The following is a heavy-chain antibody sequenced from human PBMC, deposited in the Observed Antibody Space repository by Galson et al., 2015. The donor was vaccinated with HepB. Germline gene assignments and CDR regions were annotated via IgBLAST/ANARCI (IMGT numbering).Heavy chain of an antibody. CDR3: AKPSGISWYVFDY. J-gene: IGHJ4*02. V-gene: IGHV3-23*01. Sequence: SLRLSCAASGFTFGSQPMSWVRQAPGKGLEWVSTLNGAGDITQYADSVGGRFTISRDNSKSTLYLQMNSLRAEDTAVYYCAKPSGISWYVFDYWGQGALVTVSS. CDR1: GFTFGSQP. D-gene: IGHD6-13*01. CDR2: LNGAGDIT.